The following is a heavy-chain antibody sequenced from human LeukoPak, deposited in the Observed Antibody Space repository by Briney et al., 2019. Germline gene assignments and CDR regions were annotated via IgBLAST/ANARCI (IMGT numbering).Heavy chain of an antibody. CDR3: TTPQLWLRGALGY. Sequence: GGSLRLSCVVSGFIFSNAWMSWVRQAPGKGLEWVGRIKTETDGGTIDYAAPVKGRFSISRDDSKNTLYLQMNSLKTEDTAVYYCTTPQLWLRGALGYWGQGTLVTVTS. J-gene: IGHJ4*02. CDR1: GFIFSNAW. CDR2: IKTETDGGTI. V-gene: IGHV3-15*01. D-gene: IGHD5-18*01.